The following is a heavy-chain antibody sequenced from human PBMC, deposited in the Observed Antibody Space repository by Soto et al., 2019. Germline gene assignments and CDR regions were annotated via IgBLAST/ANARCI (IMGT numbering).Heavy chain of an antibody. V-gene: IGHV4-59*01. CDR1: GGSISSYY. D-gene: IGHD6-13*01. Sequence: QVQLQESGPGLVKPSETLSLTCTVSGGSISSYYWRWIRQPPGKGLVWVGYIYYSGSTHYNPSLKSRVPISVDTSKSQFSLKLSSVSAADTAVYYGARVGFSSSWYVGDDAFYSWGQGTMVTVSS. CDR3: ARVGFSSSWYVGDDAFYS. CDR2: IYYSGST. J-gene: IGHJ3*02.